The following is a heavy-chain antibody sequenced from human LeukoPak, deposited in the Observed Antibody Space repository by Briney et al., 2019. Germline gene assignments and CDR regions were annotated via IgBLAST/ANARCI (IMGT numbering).Heavy chain of an antibody. V-gene: IGHV1-18*01. CDR2: ISAYNGDT. CDR3: ARVHYFGSGIQRTNYGMDV. D-gene: IGHD3-10*01. Sequence: ASVKVSCKASGYTFRNYGITWVRQAPGQGLEWMGWISAYNGDTNYAQNLQGRVTMTTDTSTSTAYMELRSLRSDDTAVYYCARVHYFGSGIQRTNYGMDVWGQGTTVTVSS. J-gene: IGHJ6*02. CDR1: GYTFRNYG.